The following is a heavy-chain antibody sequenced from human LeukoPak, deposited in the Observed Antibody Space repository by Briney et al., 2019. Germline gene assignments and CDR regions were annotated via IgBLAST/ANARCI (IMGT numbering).Heavy chain of an antibody. CDR1: GYTFTSYG. V-gene: IGHV1-18*01. D-gene: IGHD6-13*01. Sequence: ASVKVSCKASGYTFTSYGISWVRQAPGQGLEWMGWISAYNGNTNYAQKLQGRVTMTTDTSTSTAYMELRSLRSDDTAVYYCARDLVIAAAGHWFDPWGQGTLVTVSS. CDR3: ARDLVIAAAGHWFDP. J-gene: IGHJ5*02. CDR2: ISAYNGNT.